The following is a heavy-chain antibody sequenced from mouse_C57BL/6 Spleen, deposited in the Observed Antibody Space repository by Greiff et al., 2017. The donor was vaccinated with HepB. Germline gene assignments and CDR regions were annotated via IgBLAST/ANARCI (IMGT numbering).Heavy chain of an antibody. CDR2: ISSGTSTI. CDR1: GFTFSDYG. J-gene: IGHJ4*01. V-gene: IGHV5-17*01. D-gene: IGHD1-1*01. Sequence: EVQGVESGGGLVKPGGSLKLSCAASGFTFSDYGMHWVRQAPEKGLEWVAYISSGTSTIYYADTVTGRFTLSRDNAKTTLFLQMTSLSSDAAAMYYCSCSCLLPYYYAMDYWGQGPSVTVSS. CDR3: SCSCLLPYYYAMDY.